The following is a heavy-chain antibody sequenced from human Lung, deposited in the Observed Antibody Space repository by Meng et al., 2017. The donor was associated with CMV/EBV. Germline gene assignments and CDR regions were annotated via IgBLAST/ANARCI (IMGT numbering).Heavy chain of an antibody. CDR3: ARDPLSHYNSSGHYWYYGMDV. CDR2: ISYDGSNK. D-gene: IGHD3-22*01. V-gene: IGHV3-30-3*01. CDR1: GFTFSSYA. J-gene: IGHJ6*02. Sequence: SLKISXAASGFTFSSYAMHWVRQAPGKGLEWVAVISYDGSNKYYADSVKGRFTISRDNSKNTLYLQMNSLRAEDTAVYYCARDPLSHYNSSGHYWYYGMDVWGQGTTVTVSS.